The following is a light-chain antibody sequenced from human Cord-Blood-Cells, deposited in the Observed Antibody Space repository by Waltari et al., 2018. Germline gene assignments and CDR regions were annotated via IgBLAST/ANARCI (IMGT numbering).Light chain of an antibody. Sequence: QAVLTQPASLSASPGASASLTCTLRSGINVGTYRIYWYQQKPGSPPQYLLRYTSDADKQMGSGVPSRFSGSKDASANAGILLISGLQSEDEADYYCMIWHSSAWVFGGGTKLTVL. CDR2: YTSDADK. CDR1: SGINVGTYR. V-gene: IGLV5-45*01. CDR3: MIWHSSAWV. J-gene: IGLJ3*02.